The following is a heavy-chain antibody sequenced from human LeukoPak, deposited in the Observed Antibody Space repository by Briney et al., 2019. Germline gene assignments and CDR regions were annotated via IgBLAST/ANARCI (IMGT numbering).Heavy chain of an antibody. CDR1: GYTFTSYG. CDR2: ISAYNGNT. V-gene: IGHV1-18*01. CDR3: ARVVGAPQARYYYYMDV. Sequence: GASVKVSCKASGYTFTSYGISWVRQAPGQGLEWMGWISAYNGNTNYAQKLQGRVTMTTDTSTSTAYLELRSLTSDDTAVYYCARVVGAPQARYYYYMDVWGKGTTVTVSS. J-gene: IGHJ6*03. D-gene: IGHD1-26*01.